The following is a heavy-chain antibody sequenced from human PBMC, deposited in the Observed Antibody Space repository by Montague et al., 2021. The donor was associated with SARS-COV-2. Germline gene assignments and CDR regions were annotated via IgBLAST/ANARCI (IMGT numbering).Heavy chain of an antibody. J-gene: IGHJ4*02. CDR2: ISSSGSTI. CDR1: GFTFSSYE. D-gene: IGHD6-19*01. CDR3: AIYSSGWYGWGFDY. V-gene: IGHV3-48*03. Sequence: SLRLSCEAYGFTFSSYEMNWVRQAPGKGLEWVSYISSSGSTIYYADSVKGRFTISRDNAKNSLYLQMNSLRAEDTAVYYCAIYSSGWYGWGFDYWGQGTLVTVSS.